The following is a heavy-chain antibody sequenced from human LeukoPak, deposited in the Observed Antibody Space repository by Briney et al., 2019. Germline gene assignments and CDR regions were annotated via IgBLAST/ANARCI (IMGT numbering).Heavy chain of an antibody. V-gene: IGHV1-2*02. D-gene: IGHD4-23*01. CDR2: INPNSGGT. Sequence: ASVKVSCKTSGYPFVAYYIHWVRQAPGQGLEWMGWINPNSGGTNYAQKFQGRVTMTRDTSISTAYMELSRLRSDDTAVYYCARASGNLFDYWGQGTLVTVSS. J-gene: IGHJ4*02. CDR3: ARASGNLFDY. CDR1: GYPFVAYY.